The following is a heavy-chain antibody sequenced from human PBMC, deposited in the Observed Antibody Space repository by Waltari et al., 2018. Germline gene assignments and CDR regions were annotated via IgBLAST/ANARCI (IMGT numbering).Heavy chain of an antibody. CDR2: ISYSGAT. D-gene: IGHD3-10*02. Sequence: SSRHYWGWIRQPPGKGLEWTGTISYSGATYYNPSLRSRVTISLDTSKNQFSLKLNSVTAADTAVYYCATYVGASVGTAAFDVWGQGTMVTASS. J-gene: IGHJ3*01. CDR3: ATYVGASVGTAAFDV. V-gene: IGHV4-39*01. CDR1: SSRHY.